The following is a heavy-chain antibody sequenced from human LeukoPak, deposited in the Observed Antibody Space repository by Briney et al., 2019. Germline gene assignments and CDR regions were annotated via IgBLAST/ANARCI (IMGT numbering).Heavy chain of an antibody. Sequence: ASETLSLTCSVSGDPISSYYWSWIRQPPGKGLEWIGYIYYSGSTYYNPSLKSRVTISVDTSKNQFSLKLSSVTASDTAMYYCARHAPYYYDSSGYYLPSFFDYWGQGTLVTVSS. D-gene: IGHD3-22*01. V-gene: IGHV4-59*08. CDR2: IYYSGST. CDR1: GDPISSYY. CDR3: ARHAPYYYDSSGYYLPSFFDY. J-gene: IGHJ4*02.